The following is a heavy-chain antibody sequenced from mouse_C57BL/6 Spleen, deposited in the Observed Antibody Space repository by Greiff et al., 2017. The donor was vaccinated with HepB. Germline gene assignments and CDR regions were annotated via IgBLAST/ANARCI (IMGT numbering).Heavy chain of an antibody. V-gene: IGHV7-3*01. J-gene: IGHJ3*01. CDR2: IRNKANGYTT. D-gene: IGHD1-1*01. Sequence: EVQLVESGGGLVQPGGSLSLSCAASGFTFTDYYMSWVRQPPGKALEWLGFIRNKANGYTTEYSASVKGRLTISRDNSQSILYLQMNALRAEDSATYYCARSLFHYYGSSYEFAYWGQGTLVTVSA. CDR1: GFTFTDYY. CDR3: ARSLFHYYGSSYEFAY.